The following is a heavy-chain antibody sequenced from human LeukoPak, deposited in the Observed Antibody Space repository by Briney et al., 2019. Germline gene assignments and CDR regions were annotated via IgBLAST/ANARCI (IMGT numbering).Heavy chain of an antibody. Sequence: GESLKISCKGAGYSFTTYWVVWVRQMPGKGLEWMGIIYPDDSDTRYSPSFQGQITISADKSISTAYLQWSSLKASDTAMYYCATQQDIVVVPAAKVGYDAFDIWGQGTMVTVSS. J-gene: IGHJ3*02. CDR3: ATQQDIVVVPAAKVGYDAFDI. V-gene: IGHV5-51*01. CDR2: IYPDDSDT. CDR1: GYSFTTYW. D-gene: IGHD2-2*01.